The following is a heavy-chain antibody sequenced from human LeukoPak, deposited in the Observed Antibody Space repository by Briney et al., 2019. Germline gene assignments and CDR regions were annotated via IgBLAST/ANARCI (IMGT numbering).Heavy chain of an antibody. CDR1: GFTFSSYA. CDR2: ISGSGGST. D-gene: IGHD4-11*01. Sequence: PGGSLRLSCAASGFTFSSYAMSWVRQAPGKGLEWVSAISGSGGSTYYADSVKGRFTISRDNSKNTLYLQMNSLRAEDTAVYYCAKDSLHDYSNYGEFDYWGQGTLVTVSS. CDR3: AKDSLHDYSNYGEFDY. V-gene: IGHV3-23*01. J-gene: IGHJ4*02.